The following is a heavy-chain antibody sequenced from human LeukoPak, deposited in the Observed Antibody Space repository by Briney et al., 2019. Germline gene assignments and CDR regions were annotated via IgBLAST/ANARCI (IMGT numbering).Heavy chain of an antibody. CDR2: ISWNSGSI. D-gene: IGHD6-13*01. J-gene: IGHJ5*02. Sequence: GRSLRLSCAASGFTFDDYAMHWVRQAPGKGLEWVSGISWNSGSIGYADSVKGRFTISRDNAKNSLYLQMNSLRAEDTALYYCAKDIGAAGTGWFDPWGQGTLFTVSS. CDR1: GFTFDDYA. CDR3: AKDIGAAGTGWFDP. V-gene: IGHV3-9*01.